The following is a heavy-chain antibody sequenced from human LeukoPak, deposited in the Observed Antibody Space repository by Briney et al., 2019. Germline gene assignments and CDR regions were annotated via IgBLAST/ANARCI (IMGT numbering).Heavy chain of an antibody. Sequence: GESLQISCQGSGFPFTKYWIGWVRPLPGKGLEWMGIMYLGDSETRYSPSFQGQVTISADKSISTVFLQWSSLKASDTAMYYCVRHEGSISGWPFDYWGQGTLVTVSS. CDR2: MYLGDSET. D-gene: IGHD6-19*01. CDR1: GFPFTKYW. CDR3: VRHEGSISGWPFDY. J-gene: IGHJ4*02. V-gene: IGHV5-51*01.